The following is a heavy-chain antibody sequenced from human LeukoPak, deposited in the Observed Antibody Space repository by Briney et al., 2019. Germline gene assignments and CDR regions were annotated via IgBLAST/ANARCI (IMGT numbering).Heavy chain of an antibody. CDR3: ARAGAWQIDP. J-gene: IGHJ5*02. CDR2: IFYTGST. V-gene: IGHV4-59*01. CDR1: GGSISSYY. D-gene: IGHD3-10*01. Sequence: PSENLSLTCAVSGGSISSYYWSWIRQPPGKGLEWIGYIFYTGSTNYNPSLKSRVTISVDRSKNQFTLKLSSVTAADTAIYYCARAGAWQIDPWGQGTLVTVSS.